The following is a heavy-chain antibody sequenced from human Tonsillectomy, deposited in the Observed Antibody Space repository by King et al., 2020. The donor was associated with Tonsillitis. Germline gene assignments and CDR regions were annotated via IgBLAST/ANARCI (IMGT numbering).Heavy chain of an antibody. J-gene: IGHJ4*02. CDR2: TNDDGTGT. CDR1: GFSISTNW. CDR3: ATVFDY. V-gene: IGHV3-74*01. Sequence: VQLVESGGGLVQPGGSLRLSCAVSGFSISTNWMHWVRQVPGKGLVWVSRTNDDGTGTRYADSVKGRFTISRDNARNTVYLEMTSLRAEDTAVYYCATVFDYWGQGTLVTVSS.